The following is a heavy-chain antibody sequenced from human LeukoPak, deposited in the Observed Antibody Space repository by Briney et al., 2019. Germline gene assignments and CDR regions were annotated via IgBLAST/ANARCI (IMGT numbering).Heavy chain of an antibody. Sequence: PSETLSLTCNDSGASITVYYWSWICHSAGKGLEWVWRIYAVETELNPTLTTRGTVSLDPSTNQFSLYITSVTAADTAVYFCARGRVYGSASYYKGYYFDSWGEGTLVTVSS. V-gene: IGHV4-4*07. CDR3: ARGRVYGSASYYKGYYFDS. CDR1: GASITVYY. D-gene: IGHD3-10*01. J-gene: IGHJ4*02. CDR2: IYAVET.